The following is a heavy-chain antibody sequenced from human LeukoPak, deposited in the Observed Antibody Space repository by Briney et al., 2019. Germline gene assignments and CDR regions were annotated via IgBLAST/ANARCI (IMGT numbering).Heavy chain of an antibody. V-gene: IGHV1-24*01. CDR3: ATDQPTGLVSGPMDV. J-gene: IGHJ6*02. CDR2: FDPEDGET. D-gene: IGHD3/OR15-3a*01. Sequence: ASVRVSCKVSGYTLTELSMHWVRQAPGKGLEWMGGFDPEDGETIYAQKFQGRVTMTKDTSTDTAYMELSSLRSEDTAVYYCATDQPTGLVSGPMDVWGQGTTVTVSS. CDR1: GYTLTELS.